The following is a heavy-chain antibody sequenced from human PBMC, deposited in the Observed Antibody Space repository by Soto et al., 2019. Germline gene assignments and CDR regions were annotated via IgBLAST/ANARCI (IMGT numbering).Heavy chain of an antibody. CDR1: GFTFSNYA. CDR2: ISSIGSTT. V-gene: IGHV3-23*01. CDR3: ARDHGLDTAMVISYYYGMDV. D-gene: IGHD5-18*01. Sequence: PGGSLRLSCAASGFTFSNYAMTWVRQAPGKGLEWVSIISSIGSTTYYSDSVKGRFSVSRDNSKNTLYLQMNSLRAEDTAVYYCARDHGLDTAMVISYYYGMDVWGQGTTVTVS. J-gene: IGHJ6*02.